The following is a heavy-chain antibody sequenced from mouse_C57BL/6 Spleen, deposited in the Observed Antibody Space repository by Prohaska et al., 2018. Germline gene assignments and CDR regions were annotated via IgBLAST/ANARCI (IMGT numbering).Heavy chain of an antibody. Sequence: QSNGKNLVWVGDITPHNGGTSYNQKFKGKATLTVDKSSSTAYMEPRSLTSEDSAVYYCARSPYYYGSSHWYFDVWGTGTTVTVSA. D-gene: IGHD1-1*01. J-gene: IGHJ1*03. CDR2: ITPHNGGT. CDR3: ARSPYYYGSSHWYFDV. V-gene: IGHV1-26*01.